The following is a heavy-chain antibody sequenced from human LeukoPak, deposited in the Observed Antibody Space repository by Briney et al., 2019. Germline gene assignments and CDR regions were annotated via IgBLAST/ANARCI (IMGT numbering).Heavy chain of an antibody. CDR3: ARESRGGDDSSGYPGY. CDR1: GGSISSGSYY. D-gene: IGHD3-22*01. Sequence: SETLSLTCTVSGGSISSGSYYWSWIRQPAGKGLEWIGRIYTSGSTNYNPSLKSRVTISVDASKNQFSLKLSSVTAADTAVYYCARESRGGDDSSGYPGYWGQGTLVTVSS. J-gene: IGHJ4*02. V-gene: IGHV4-61*02. CDR2: IYTSGST.